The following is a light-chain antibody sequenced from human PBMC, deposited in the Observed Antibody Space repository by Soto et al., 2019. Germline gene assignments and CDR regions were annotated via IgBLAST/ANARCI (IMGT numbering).Light chain of an antibody. J-gene: IGLJ2*01. CDR1: SSDVGGYNY. Sequence: QSALTQPASVSGSPGQSITISCTGTSSDVGGYNYVSWYQQHPGKAPKLMIYGVSNRPSWVSNRFSGSKSGNTASLTISGLQAEDEADYDGSSYTSSSPLVFGGGTKLTVL. CDR3: SSYTSSSPLV. V-gene: IGLV2-14*01. CDR2: GVS.